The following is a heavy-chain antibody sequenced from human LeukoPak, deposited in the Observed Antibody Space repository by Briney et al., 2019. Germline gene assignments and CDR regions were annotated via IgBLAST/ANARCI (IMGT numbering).Heavy chain of an antibody. CDR2: VYYSGSP. J-gene: IGHJ3*02. CDR1: GGPIGNSNYY. D-gene: IGHD2/OR15-2a*01. Sequence: SETLSLTCTVSGGPIGNSNYYWGWIRQPPGKGLEWIGSVYYSGSPHYNPSLKSRVTISVDTSKNQFSLKLSSVTAADTAVYFCARDSHAYFDAFDIWGQGTMVTVSS. CDR3: ARDSHAYFDAFDI. V-gene: IGHV4-39*02.